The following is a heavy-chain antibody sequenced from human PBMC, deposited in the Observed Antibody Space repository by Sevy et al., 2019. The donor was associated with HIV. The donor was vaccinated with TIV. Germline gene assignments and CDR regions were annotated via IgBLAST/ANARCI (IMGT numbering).Heavy chain of an antibody. CDR3: ARPYRTDPFYYSGSSGYYYPSYFDH. D-gene: IGHD3-22*01. CDR1: GFTFSSYW. CDR2: IKQDGSEQ. J-gene: IGHJ4*02. V-gene: IGHV3-7*01. Sequence: GGSLRLSCAASGFTFSSYWMSWVRQAPGKGLEWVANIKQDGSEQFYVDSVRGRFMISRDNAKNSLYLQINSRRVEDTAIYYCARPYRTDPFYYSGSSGYYYPSYFDHWGQGTLVTVSS.